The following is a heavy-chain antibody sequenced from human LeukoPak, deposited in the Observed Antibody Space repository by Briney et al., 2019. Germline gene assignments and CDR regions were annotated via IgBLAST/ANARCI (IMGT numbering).Heavy chain of an antibody. Sequence: GGSLRLSCAVSGFTFSSYSMTWVRQAPGKGLEWVSYISGSSSTIYYAESVKGRFTISRDNAKNSLYLQMNSLRAEDTAVYYCARLYGSESYYPTYFDYWGQGNLVTVSS. D-gene: IGHD3-10*01. CDR2: ISGSSSTI. CDR3: ARLYGSESYYPTYFDY. CDR1: GFTFSSYS. J-gene: IGHJ4*02. V-gene: IGHV3-48*01.